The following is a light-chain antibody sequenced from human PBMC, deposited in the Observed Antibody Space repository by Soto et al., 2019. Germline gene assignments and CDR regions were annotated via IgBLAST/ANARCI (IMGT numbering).Light chain of an antibody. V-gene: IGKV3-20*01. CDR2: DAS. CDR3: HQYCSSPFS. J-gene: IGKJ3*01. Sequence: EIVLTQSPGTLSLSPGERATLSCRASQSVGSYLAWYHQKPGQAPRLLIYDASSRATGIPDRFSGSGSGTDFTLTISRLEPEDAAVYYCHQYCSSPFSFGPGTKVDIK. CDR1: QSVGSY.